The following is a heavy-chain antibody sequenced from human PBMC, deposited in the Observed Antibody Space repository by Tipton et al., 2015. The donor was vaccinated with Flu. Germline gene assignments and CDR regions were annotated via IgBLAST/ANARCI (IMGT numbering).Heavy chain of an antibody. D-gene: IGHD6-19*01. CDR1: GFTFSRYG. V-gene: IGHV3-23*01. J-gene: IGHJ4*02. CDR3: AKVIPELVAGLDY. Sequence: AVSGFTFSRYGMSWVRQAPGKGLEWVSGFSASGRATDFADSVKGRFTISRDNFKNTLYLQMNSLRDEDTAVYYCAKVIPELVAGLDYWGQGTLVTVSS. CDR2: FSASGRAT.